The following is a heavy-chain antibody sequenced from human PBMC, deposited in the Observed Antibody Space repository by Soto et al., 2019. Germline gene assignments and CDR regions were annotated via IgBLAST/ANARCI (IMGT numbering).Heavy chain of an antibody. D-gene: IGHD2-8*01. J-gene: IGHJ4*02. CDR2: ISGSFGST. V-gene: IGHV3-23*01. CDR1: VFGFRTSA. Sequence: GFLRLSCVASVFGFRTSAMNWVSEAPGKGLEWVSTISGSFGSTYYADSAQGRFTVSRDNSKNTLYLQMNGLRGEDTAVYYCASRSATVLSLTYWGPGTQVTVSS. CDR3: ASRSATVLSLTY.